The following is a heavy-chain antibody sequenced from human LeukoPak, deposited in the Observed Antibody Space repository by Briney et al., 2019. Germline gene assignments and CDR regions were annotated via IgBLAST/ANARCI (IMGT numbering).Heavy chain of an antibody. V-gene: IGHV3-23*01. CDR1: GFTFCTSA. Sequence: GGSLRLSCVVSGFTFCTSAMSWVRQTPGKGLEWVSGISESGGSTYYADSVKGRFTSSRDNSKNTLYLQMNNLRAEDTAAYYCAKGSFWGQGTLVTVSS. CDR2: ISESGGST. CDR3: AKGSF. D-gene: IGHD3-10*01. J-gene: IGHJ4*02.